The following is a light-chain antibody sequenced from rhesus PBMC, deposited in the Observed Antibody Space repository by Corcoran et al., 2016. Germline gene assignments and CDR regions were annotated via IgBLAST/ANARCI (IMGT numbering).Light chain of an antibody. V-gene: IGKV1S16*01. CDR2: YAS. Sequence: DIQMTQSPSSLSASVGDTVTITCRASQGISNYLAWYQPNPGKAPKPLIYYASNLESGVPSRFSGSGYGTDFTLTISSLQPEYFAIYFCQQHNSFPRTFGRGTRVEIK. CDR3: QQHNSFPRT. J-gene: IGKJ1*01. CDR1: QGISNY.